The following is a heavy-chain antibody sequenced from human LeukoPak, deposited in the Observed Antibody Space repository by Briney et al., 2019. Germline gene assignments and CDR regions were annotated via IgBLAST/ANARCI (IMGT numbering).Heavy chain of an antibody. Sequence: TSETLSLTCTVSGGSISSSSYYWGWIRQPPGKGLEWIGSIYYSGSTYYSPSLKSRVTISVDTSKNQFSLKLSSVTAADTAVYYCEVRGVIQRGFDPWGQGTLVTVSS. J-gene: IGHJ5*02. CDR3: EVRGVIQRGFDP. V-gene: IGHV4-39*01. D-gene: IGHD3-10*01. CDR2: IYYSGST. CDR1: GGSISSSSYY.